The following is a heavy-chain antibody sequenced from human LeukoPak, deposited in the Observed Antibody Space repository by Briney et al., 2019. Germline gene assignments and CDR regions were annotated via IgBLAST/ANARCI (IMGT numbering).Heavy chain of an antibody. D-gene: IGHD3-10*01. CDR3: ARGQWFRAF. CDR2: IHYSGSV. J-gene: IGHJ4*02. CDR1: GFTFSDYY. Sequence: GSLRLSCAASGFTFSDYYMSWIRQPPGKGLEWIGEIHYSGSVTYNPSLETRVTISVDTSKNQFSLRINSVTAADTAVYYCARGQWFRAFWSRGTPVTVSS. V-gene: IGHV4-34*01.